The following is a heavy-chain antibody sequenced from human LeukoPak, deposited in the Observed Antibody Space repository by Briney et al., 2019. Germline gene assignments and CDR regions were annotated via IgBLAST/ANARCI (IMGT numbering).Heavy chain of an antibody. V-gene: IGHV1-18*01. CDR1: GYTFTSYG. CDR2: ISAYNGNT. Sequence: ASVKVSCKASGYTFTSYGISWVRQAPGQGLEWMGWISAYNGNTNYAQKLQGRVTMTTDTSTSTAYMELRSLRSDDTAVYYCARDQLPTLYYYYGMDVWDQGTTVTVSS. CDR3: ARDQLPTLYYYYGMDV. J-gene: IGHJ6*02. D-gene: IGHD2-2*01.